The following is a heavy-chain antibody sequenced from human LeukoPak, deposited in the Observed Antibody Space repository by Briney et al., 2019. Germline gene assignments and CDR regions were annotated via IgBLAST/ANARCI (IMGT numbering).Heavy chain of an antibody. D-gene: IGHD3/OR15-3a*01. V-gene: IGHV1-46*01. CDR1: GHSFTSYY. CDR2: INPSGGST. Sequence: ASVKVSCKASGHSFTSYYMHWVRHAPGQGNEWMGIINPSGGSTSYAQKFQGRVTLTRDTSTTTVYMELSSLRSEDTAVYYCARGHGHLDGMDVWGQGTTVTVYS. CDR3: ARGHGHLDGMDV. J-gene: IGHJ6*02.